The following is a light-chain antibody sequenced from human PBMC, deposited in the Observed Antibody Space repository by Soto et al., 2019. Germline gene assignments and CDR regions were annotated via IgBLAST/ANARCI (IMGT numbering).Light chain of an antibody. CDR2: GNS. Sequence: QSALTQPPSVSGAPGQRVTISCTGSSSNIGAGYDVHWYQQLPGTAPKLLIYGNSNRPSGVPDRFSGSKSGTSASLAITGLQAGDEADYYCQSHDSSLSGLVFGGGTKVTVL. CDR1: SSNIGAGYD. CDR3: QSHDSSLSGLV. J-gene: IGLJ2*01. V-gene: IGLV1-40*01.